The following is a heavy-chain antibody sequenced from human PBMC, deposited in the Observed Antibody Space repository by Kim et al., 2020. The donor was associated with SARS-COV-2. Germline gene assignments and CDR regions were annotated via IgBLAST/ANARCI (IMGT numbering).Heavy chain of an antibody. V-gene: IGHV3-33*01. CDR3: ASVDCTNGVCRHSRYHY. Sequence: GGSLRLSCAASGFTFSTYGMHWVRQTPGKGLEWVAVIWYDGSNKYYADSVKGRFTISRDNSKNTLYLQMNSLRAEDTAVYYCASVDCTNGVCRHSRYHY. CDR2: IWYDGSNK. CDR1: GFTFSTYG. J-gene: IGHJ6*01. D-gene: IGHD2-8*01.